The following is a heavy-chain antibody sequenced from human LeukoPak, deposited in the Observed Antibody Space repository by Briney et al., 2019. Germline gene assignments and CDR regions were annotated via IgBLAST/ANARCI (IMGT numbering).Heavy chain of an antibody. Sequence: PGRSLRLSCAASGFTFSSYAMHWVRQAPGKGLEWVAVISYDGSNKYYADSVKGRFTISRDNSKNTLYLQMNSLRAEDTAVYYCARGIGVIAVAMFDYWGQGTLVTVSS. D-gene: IGHD6-19*01. CDR1: GFTFSSYA. CDR3: ARGIGVIAVAMFDY. J-gene: IGHJ4*02. V-gene: IGHV3-30*04. CDR2: ISYDGSNK.